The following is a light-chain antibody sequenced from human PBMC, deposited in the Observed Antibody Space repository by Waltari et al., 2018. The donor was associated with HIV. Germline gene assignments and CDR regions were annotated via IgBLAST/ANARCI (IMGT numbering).Light chain of an antibody. Sequence: QSALTQPASVSGSPGQSITISCTGTSSHVGDYNYVSWYQQHPGKAPKLMIYDVSNRPSGVSNRFSGSKSGNTASLTISGLQAEDEADYYCNSYTSSSTLSVFGTGTKVTVL. CDR3: NSYTSSSTLSV. CDR2: DVS. J-gene: IGLJ1*01. V-gene: IGLV2-14*03. CDR1: SSHVGDYNY.